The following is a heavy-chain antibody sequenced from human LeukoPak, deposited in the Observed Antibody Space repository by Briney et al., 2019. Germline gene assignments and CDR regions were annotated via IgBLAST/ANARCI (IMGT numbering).Heavy chain of an antibody. V-gene: IGHV4-59*01. J-gene: IGHJ6*03. CDR1: GGPISSYY. CDR3: ARSTGTGYYYYYMDV. Sequence: PSETLSLTCTVSGGPISSYYWSWIRQPPGKGLEWIGYIYYSGSTNYNPSLKSRVTISVDTSKNQFSLKLSSVTAADTAVYYCARSTGTGYYYYYMDVWGKGTTVTVSS. CDR2: IYYSGST. D-gene: IGHD1-1*01.